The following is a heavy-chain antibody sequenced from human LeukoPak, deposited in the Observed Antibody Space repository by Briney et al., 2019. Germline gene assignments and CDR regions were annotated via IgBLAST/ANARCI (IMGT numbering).Heavy chain of an antibody. CDR1: GYTFTGYY. CDR3: ARAVPAAIRKVTNWFDP. J-gene: IGHJ5*02. Sequence: GASVKVSCKASGYTFTGYYMHWVRQAPGQGLEWMGWINPNSGGTNYAQKFQGRVTMTRDTSISTAYMELSRLRSEDTAVYYCARAVPAAIRKVTNWFDPWGQGTLVTVSS. V-gene: IGHV1-2*02. D-gene: IGHD2-2*01. CDR2: INPNSGGT.